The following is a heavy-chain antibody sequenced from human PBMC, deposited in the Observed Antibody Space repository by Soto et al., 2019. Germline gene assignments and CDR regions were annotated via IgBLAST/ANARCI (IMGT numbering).Heavy chain of an antibody. CDR2: INPSGGFT. V-gene: IGHV1-46*01. D-gene: IGHD2-15*01. CDR1: GYNFISFH. CDR3: GRDNCGGGHCYADP. Sequence: ASVKVSFKACGYNFISFHRHWVRQPPGQGLEWMGIINPSGGFTTYAQKFQGRVSMTRDTSTSTVYMDLSSLTSEETAVYYCGRDNCGGGHCYADPWGQGTLVTVSS. J-gene: IGHJ5*02.